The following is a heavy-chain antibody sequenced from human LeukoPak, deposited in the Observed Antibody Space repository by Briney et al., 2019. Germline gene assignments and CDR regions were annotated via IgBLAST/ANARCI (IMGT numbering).Heavy chain of an antibody. CDR1: GGSFSGYY. V-gene: IGHV4-34*01. CDR3: ARISSSDWYPFDY. Sequence: SETLSLTCAVYGGSFSGYYWSWIRQPPGKGLEWIGEINHSGSTNYNPSLKSRVTISVDTSKNQFSLKLSSVTAADTAVYYCARISSSDWYPFDYWGQGTLVTVSS. D-gene: IGHD6-19*01. J-gene: IGHJ4*02. CDR2: INHSGST.